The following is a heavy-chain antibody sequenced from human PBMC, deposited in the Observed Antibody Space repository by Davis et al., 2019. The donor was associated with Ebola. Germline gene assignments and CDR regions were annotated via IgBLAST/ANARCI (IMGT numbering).Heavy chain of an antibody. CDR1: VGTFSGYY. D-gene: IGHD4-11*01. CDR2: INHSGST. Sequence: SETLSLTCAVYVGTFSGYYWSWIRQPPGKGLEWIGEINHSGSTNYNPSLKSRVTISVDTSKNQFSLKLRSLTAADTAVYSCARASTVTPFDYWGQGTLVTVSS. CDR3: ARASTVTPFDY. J-gene: IGHJ4*02. V-gene: IGHV4-34*01.